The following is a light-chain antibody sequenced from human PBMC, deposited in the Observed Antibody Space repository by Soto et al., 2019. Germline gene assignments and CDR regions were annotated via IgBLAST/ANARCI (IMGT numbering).Light chain of an antibody. Sequence: QSALTQPPSASGSPGQSVTISCTGTSSDVGGYNYISWYQQHPGKAPKLMIYAVSKRPSGVPDRFSGSKSGNTASLTVSGLQPEDEADYYCSSYAGSNNFVFGTGTKVTVL. CDR3: SSYAGSNNFV. V-gene: IGLV2-8*01. CDR2: AVS. J-gene: IGLJ1*01. CDR1: SSDVGGYNY.